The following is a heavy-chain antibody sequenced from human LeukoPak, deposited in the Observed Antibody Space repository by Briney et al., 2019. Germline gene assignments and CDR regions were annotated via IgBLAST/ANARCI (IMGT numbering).Heavy chain of an antibody. CDR1: GFTFSSYA. D-gene: IGHD4-11*01. Sequence: GGSLRLSCAASGFTFSSYAMNWVRQAPGKGLEWVSGISGSGGSTYYADSVKGRFTISRDNSKNTLYLQMNSLRAEDTAVYYCAKKAYSDFIWYFDYWGQGTLVTVSS. CDR3: AKKAYSDFIWYFDY. V-gene: IGHV3-23*01. J-gene: IGHJ4*02. CDR2: ISGSGGST.